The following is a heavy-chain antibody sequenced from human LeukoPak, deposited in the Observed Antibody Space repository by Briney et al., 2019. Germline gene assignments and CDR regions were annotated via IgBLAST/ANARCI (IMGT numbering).Heavy chain of an antibody. CDR2: IYHSGST. D-gene: IGHD4-23*01. CDR1: GYSMSSGYY. Sequence: SETLSLTCAVSGYSMSSGYYWGWIQQPPGKGLEWIGSIYHSGSTYYNPSLKSRVTISVDTSKNQFSLRLSSVTAADTAVYYTAIIQMWLTPTEGWFDPWGQGTLVTVSS. V-gene: IGHV4-38-2*01. CDR3: AIIQMWLTPTEGWFDP. J-gene: IGHJ5*02.